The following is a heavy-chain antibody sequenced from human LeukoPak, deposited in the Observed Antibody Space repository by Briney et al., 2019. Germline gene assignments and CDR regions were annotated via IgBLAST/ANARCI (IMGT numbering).Heavy chain of an antibody. Sequence: SETLSLTCTVSGGSISSGDYYWSWIRQPPGKGLEWIGYIYYSGSTYYNPSLKSRVTISVDTSKNQFSLKLSSVTAADTAVYYCARVKHSSSWYWFDPWGQGTLVTVSS. CDR2: IYYSGST. D-gene: IGHD6-13*01. J-gene: IGHJ5*02. CDR3: ARVKHSSSWYWFDP. V-gene: IGHV4-30-4*01. CDR1: GGSISSGDYY.